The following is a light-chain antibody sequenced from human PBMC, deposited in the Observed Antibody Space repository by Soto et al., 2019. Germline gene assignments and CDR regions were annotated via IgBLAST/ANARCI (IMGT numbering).Light chain of an antibody. V-gene: IGKV3-11*01. CDR2: DAS. J-gene: IGKJ5*01. CDR1: QSVSSY. Sequence: EIVLTQSPATLSLSPGERATFSCRASQSVSSYLAWYQQKPGQAPRLLIYDASNRATGIPARFSGSGSGTDFTLTISSLEPEDFAVYYCQQRSNWPLITFGQGTRLEIK. CDR3: QQRSNWPLIT.